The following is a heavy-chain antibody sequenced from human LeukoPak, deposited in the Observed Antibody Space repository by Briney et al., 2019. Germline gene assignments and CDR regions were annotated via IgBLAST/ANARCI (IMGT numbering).Heavy chain of an antibody. CDR1: RDFICLSGGSIPIYY. CDR3: AGSATADFDY. J-gene: IGHJ4*02. Sequence: PSETLSLTCTVSRDFICLSGGSIPIYYWSWIRQPAGKGPEWIGRIYTSGTTEYNPSLKSRVTMSLDMSRNQFSLKLYSMTTADTAIYYCAGSATADFDYWGQGTLVTVSS. D-gene: IGHD5-18*01. CDR2: IYTSGTT. V-gene: IGHV4-4*07.